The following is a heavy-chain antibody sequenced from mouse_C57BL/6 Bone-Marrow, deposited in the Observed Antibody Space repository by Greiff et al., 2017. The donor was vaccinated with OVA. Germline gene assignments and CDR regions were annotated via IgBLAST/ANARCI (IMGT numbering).Heavy chain of an antibody. D-gene: IGHD2-5*01. J-gene: IGHJ2*01. V-gene: IGHV14-1*01. CDR1: GFNIKDYY. Sequence: EVQLQQSGAELVRPGASVKLSCTASGFNIKDYYMHWVKQRPEQGLEWIGRIDPEDGDTEYAPKFQGKATMTADTSSNTAYLQLSSLTSEDTAVYYCTTYYSNPYYFDYWGQGTTLTVSS. CDR3: TTYYSNPYYFDY. CDR2: IDPEDGDT.